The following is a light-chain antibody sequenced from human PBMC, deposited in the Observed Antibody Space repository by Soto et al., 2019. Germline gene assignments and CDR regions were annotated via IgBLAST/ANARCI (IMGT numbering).Light chain of an antibody. Sequence: GDRVTITCRASQRISSWLAWYQQKPGNAPKLLIYKASSLESGVPSRFSGSGSGTEFTLTISSLQPDDFATYYCQQYNSYPWTFGQGTKVEIK. CDR2: KAS. CDR3: QQYNSYPWT. V-gene: IGKV1-5*03. J-gene: IGKJ1*01. CDR1: QRISSW.